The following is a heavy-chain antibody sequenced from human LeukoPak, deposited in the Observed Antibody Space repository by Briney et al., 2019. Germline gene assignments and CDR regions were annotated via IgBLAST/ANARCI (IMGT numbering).Heavy chain of an antibody. CDR2: INQDGSEK. J-gene: IGHJ3*01. V-gene: IGHV3-7*05. CDR1: GFTFSSYW. CDR3: AGGGAGAFDF. Sequence: GGSLRLSCAASGFTFSSYWMSWVRQAPGKGLEWVATINQDGSEKYYVDSVKGRFTISTDNSKNTLFLQMNSLRVEDTAVYYCAGGGAGAFDFWGQGTMVTVSS. D-gene: IGHD3-10*01.